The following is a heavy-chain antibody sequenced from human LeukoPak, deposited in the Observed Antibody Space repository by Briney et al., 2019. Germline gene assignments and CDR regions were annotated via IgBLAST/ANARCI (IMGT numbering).Heavy chain of an antibody. D-gene: IGHD6-13*01. CDR3: ARGLQARVGSSLNY. J-gene: IGHJ4*02. Sequence: NPSETLSLTCTVSGGSISSYYWSWIRQPPGKGLEWIGEINHSGSTNYNPSLKSRVTISVDTSKNQFSLKLSSVTAADTAVYYCARGLQARVGSSLNYWGQGTLVTVSS. V-gene: IGHV4-34*01. CDR1: GGSISSYY. CDR2: INHSGST.